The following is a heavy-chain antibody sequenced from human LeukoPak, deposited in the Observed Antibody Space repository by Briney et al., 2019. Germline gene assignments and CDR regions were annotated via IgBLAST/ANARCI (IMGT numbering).Heavy chain of an antibody. D-gene: IGHD2-15*01. V-gene: IGHV5-51*01. CDR2: IYPGDSDT. CDR1: GYSFTSYW. J-gene: IGHJ4*02. CDR3: ASEYCSGGNCYFDY. Sequence: GESLKISCKDSGYSFTSYWIGWVRQMPGKGLEWMGIIYPGDSDTRYSPSFQGQVTISADKSINTAYLQWSSLKASDTAIYYCASEYCSGGNCYFDYWGQGTLVTVSS.